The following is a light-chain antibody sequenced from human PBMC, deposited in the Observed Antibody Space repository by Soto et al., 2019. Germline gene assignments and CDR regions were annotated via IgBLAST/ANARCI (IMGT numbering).Light chain of an antibody. Sequence: DIVLTQTPLSLPVTPGERASISCSSSQSLFDSADGNTYLDWYLQKPGQSPQLMIYEVYNRLSGVPDTFSGSGSGTDFTLKISRVEAEDVGVYYCMQSIQLPPITCGQGTRLEIK. CDR2: EVY. CDR1: QSLFDSADGNTY. J-gene: IGKJ5*01. CDR3: MQSIQLPPIT. V-gene: IGKV2D-29*02.